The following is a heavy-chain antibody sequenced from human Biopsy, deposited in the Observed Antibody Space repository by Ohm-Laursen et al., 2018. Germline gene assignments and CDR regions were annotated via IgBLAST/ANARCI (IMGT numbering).Heavy chain of an antibody. V-gene: IGHV3-73*01. CDR1: GFTFSASA. Sequence: SLRLSCAASGFTFSASAVHWVRQASGKGLEWVGRIRSKAKSYATAYAASVTGRFTISRDDSKNTTYLQMNSLKTEDTAVYYCTREGAGFDNWGQGTLVTVSS. CDR2: IRSKAKSYAT. J-gene: IGHJ4*02. CDR3: TREGAGFDN. D-gene: IGHD3-10*01.